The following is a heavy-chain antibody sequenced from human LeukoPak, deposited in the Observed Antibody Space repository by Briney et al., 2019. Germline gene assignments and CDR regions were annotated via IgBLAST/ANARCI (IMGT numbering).Heavy chain of an antibody. Sequence: SETLSLTCAVYGGSFSGYYWSWIRQPPGKGLEWIGEINHSGSTNYNPSLKSRVTISVDTSKNQFSLKLSSVTAADTAVYYCARHYCSSTSCYEDYMDVWGKGTTVTVSS. D-gene: IGHD2-2*01. J-gene: IGHJ6*03. CDR1: GGSFSGYY. CDR3: ARHYCSSTSCYEDYMDV. CDR2: INHSGST. V-gene: IGHV4-34*01.